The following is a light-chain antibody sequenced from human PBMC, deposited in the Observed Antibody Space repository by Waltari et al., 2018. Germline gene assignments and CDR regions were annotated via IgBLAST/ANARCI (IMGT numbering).Light chain of an antibody. J-gene: IGKJ4*01. CDR1: QSLLYSNGYTY. CDR2: LVS. V-gene: IGKV2-28*01. CDR3: MQALEAPLT. Sequence: IVMTQSPFSLPVTPGEPASLPCRSSQSLLYSNGYTYLDWYLQKPGQPPQLLIYLVSNRASGVPDRFSGRGSGTDFTLKISRVEAEDVGVYYCMQALEAPLTFGGGTKVEIK.